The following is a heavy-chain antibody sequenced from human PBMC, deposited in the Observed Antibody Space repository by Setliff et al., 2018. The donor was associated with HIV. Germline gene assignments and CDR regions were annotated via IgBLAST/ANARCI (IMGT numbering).Heavy chain of an antibody. D-gene: IGHD3-22*01. CDR2: MHYSGST. CDR3: AREDYYDQKGAFDI. Sequence: SETLSLTCTVSGGSISSHYWSWIRQPPGKGLEWIGYMHYSGSTNYNPSLKSRLTISVDTSKNQFSLKLSSVTAADTAVYYCAREDYYDQKGAFDIWGQGTMVTVSS. J-gene: IGHJ3*02. CDR1: GGSISSHY. V-gene: IGHV4-59*11.